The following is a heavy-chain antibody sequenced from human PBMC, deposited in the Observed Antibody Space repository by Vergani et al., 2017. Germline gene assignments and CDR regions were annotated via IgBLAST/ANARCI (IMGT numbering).Heavy chain of an antibody. D-gene: IGHD2-8*01. V-gene: IGHV1-69*18. CDR1: GGTFSSYA. CDR3: ARDRMTPYYFDY. CDR2: IIPIFGTA. Sequence: QVKLGKCGAEVKKPGSSVKVSCKASGGTFSSYAISWVRQAPGQGLEWMGRIIPIFGTANYAQKFQGRVTITADESTSTAYMELSSLRSEDTAVYYCARDRMTPYYFDYWGQGTLVTVSS. J-gene: IGHJ4*02.